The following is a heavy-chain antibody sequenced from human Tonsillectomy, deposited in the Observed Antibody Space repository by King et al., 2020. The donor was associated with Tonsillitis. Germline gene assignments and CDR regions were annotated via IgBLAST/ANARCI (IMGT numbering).Heavy chain of an antibody. D-gene: IGHD6-19*01. CDR1: GGSISSGAYY. J-gene: IGHJ4*02. V-gene: IGHV4-31*03. CDR3: AREPYSSGWYDY. CDR2: IYYSGST. Sequence: QLQESGPGLVKPSQTLSLTCTVSGGSISSGAYYWNWIRQHPGKGLEWIGYIYYSGSTYYNPSLKSRLTISVDTSKNHFSLRLSSVTAADTAVYYCAREPYSSGWYDYWGQGTLVTVSS.